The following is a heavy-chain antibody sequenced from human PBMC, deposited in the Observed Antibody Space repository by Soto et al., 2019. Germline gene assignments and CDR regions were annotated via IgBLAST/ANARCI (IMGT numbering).Heavy chain of an antibody. CDR1: GGSISSYY. J-gene: IGHJ6*03. CDR2: IYYSGST. D-gene: IGHD6-13*01. CDR3: ARGIAAAGNPYYYYYMDV. V-gene: IGHV4-59*01. Sequence: SETLSLTRTVSGGSISSYYWSWIRQPPGKGLEWIGYIYYSGSTNYNPSLKSRVTISVDTSKNQFSLKLSSVTAADTAVYYCARGIAAAGNPYYYYYMDVWGKGTTVTVSS.